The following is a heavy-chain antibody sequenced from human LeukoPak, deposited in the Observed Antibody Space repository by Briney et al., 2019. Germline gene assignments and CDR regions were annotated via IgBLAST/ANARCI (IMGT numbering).Heavy chain of an antibody. V-gene: IGHV4-59*02. Sequence: SETLSLTCTVSGGSVSSYYWSWIRQPPGKGLEWLGNIFDNENTVYNPSLRSRLTISLDTSKSQFSLKLTSVTAADTAIYYCARVTLTTTARAFDIWGQGTMVTVSS. J-gene: IGHJ3*02. D-gene: IGHD1-14*01. CDR2: IFDNENT. CDR1: GGSVSSYY. CDR3: ARVTLTTTARAFDI.